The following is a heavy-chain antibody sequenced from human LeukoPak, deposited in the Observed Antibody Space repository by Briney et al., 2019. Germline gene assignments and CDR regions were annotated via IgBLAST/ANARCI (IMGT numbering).Heavy chain of an antibody. V-gene: IGHV4-34*01. D-gene: IGHD5-18*01. CDR1: GGSFSGYY. CDR3: ASSGYSYGYGAFDI. J-gene: IGHJ3*02. CDR2: INHSVST. Sequence: SETLSLTCAVYGGSFSGYYWGWIRQPPGKGLEWIGEINHSVSTNYNPSLKSRVTISVDTSKNQFSLKLSSVTAADTAVYYCASSGYSYGYGAFDIWGQGTMVTVSS.